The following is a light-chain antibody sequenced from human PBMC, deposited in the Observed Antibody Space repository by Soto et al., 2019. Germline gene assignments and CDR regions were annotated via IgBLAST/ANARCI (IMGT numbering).Light chain of an antibody. J-gene: IGLJ2*01. CDR1: SSDVGGYNY. V-gene: IGLV2-11*01. CDR3: CSYAGSYTVL. CDR2: DVS. Sequence: QSVLTQPHSVSGSPGQSVTISCTGTSSDVGGYNYVSWYQQHPGKAPKLMIYDVSKRPSGVPDRFSGSKSGNTASLTISGLQAEDEADYYCCSYAGSYTVLFGGGTKLTVL.